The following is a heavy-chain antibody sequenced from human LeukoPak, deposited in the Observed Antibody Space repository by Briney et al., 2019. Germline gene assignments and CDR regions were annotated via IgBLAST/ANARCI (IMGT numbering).Heavy chain of an antibody. CDR2: IWYDGSNK. CDR3: ARAMWNGGSTRFDY. D-gene: IGHD1-1*01. J-gene: IGHJ4*02. Sequence: GGSLRLSCAASGFTFSSYGMHWVRQAPGKGLEWVAVIWYDGSNKYYADSVKGRFTISRDNSKNTLYLQMNSLRAEDTAVYYCARAMWNGGSTRFDYWGQGTLVTVSS. CDR1: GFTFSSYG. V-gene: IGHV3-33*01.